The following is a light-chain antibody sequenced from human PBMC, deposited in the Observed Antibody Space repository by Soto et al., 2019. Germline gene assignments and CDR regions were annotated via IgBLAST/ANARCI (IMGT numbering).Light chain of an antibody. CDR3: QQYNSYSWT. Sequence: DIPLTQSQSNLSESVVDRLSLXCRASQSISVWLAWYQQKPGKAPKLLIYKASSLESGVPSRFSGSGSGTEFTLTISSLQPDDFATYYCQQYNSYSWTFGQGTKVDIK. CDR2: KAS. CDR1: QSISVW. V-gene: IGKV1-5*03. J-gene: IGKJ1*01.